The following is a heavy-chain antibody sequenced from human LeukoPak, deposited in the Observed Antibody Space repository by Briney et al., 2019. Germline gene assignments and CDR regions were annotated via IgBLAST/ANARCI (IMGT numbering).Heavy chain of an antibody. CDR1: GFTFTSYV. CDR3: ARGSDQYYFDSSGSNPFDY. J-gene: IGHJ4*02. D-gene: IGHD3-22*01. V-gene: IGHV3-21*01. CDR2: ISSSSDYI. Sequence: GGSLRLSCAASGFTFTSYVINWVRQAPGKGLEWLSSISSSSDYIYYADSVRGRFTISRDNAKNSLYLQMNSLRAEDTAVYYCARGSDQYYFDSSGSNPFDYWGQGILVTVSS.